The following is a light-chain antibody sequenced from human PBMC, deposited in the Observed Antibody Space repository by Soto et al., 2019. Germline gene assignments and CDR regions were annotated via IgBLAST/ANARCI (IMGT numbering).Light chain of an antibody. V-gene: IGKV3-15*01. CDR3: HQYGSAPYT. J-gene: IGKJ2*01. Sequence: EIVMTQSPATLSVSPGERATLSCRASQSIRSNLGWYQQKPGQAPRLLIYGASTRATGVPARFSGSGSGTDFTLTISRLEPEDFAVYYCHQYGSAPYTFGQGTKLEIK. CDR2: GAS. CDR1: QSIRSN.